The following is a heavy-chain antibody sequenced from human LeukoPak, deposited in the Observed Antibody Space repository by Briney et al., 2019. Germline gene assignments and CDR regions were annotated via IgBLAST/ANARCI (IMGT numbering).Heavy chain of an antibody. CDR2: INPSSGGT. D-gene: IGHD3-10*01. J-gene: IGHJ5*02. Sequence: ASVKVSCKASGYTFTGYYIHWVRQAPGQGLEWMGWINPSSGGTNYAQKFQGRVTMTRDTSISTAYMELSRLRSDDTAVYYCAREGTLLWFGELLSWFDPWGQGTLVTVSS. CDR1: GYTFTGYY. CDR3: AREGTLLWFGELLSWFDP. V-gene: IGHV1-2*02.